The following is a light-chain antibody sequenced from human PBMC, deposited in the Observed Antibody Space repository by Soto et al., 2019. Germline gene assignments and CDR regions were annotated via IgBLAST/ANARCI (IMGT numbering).Light chain of an antibody. CDR2: RNN. CDR1: SSNIGSNY. CDR3: AAWDDSHYV. Sequence: QSVLTQPPSASGTPGQRVTISCSGSSSNIGSNYVYWYQQLPGTAPKLLIYRNNQRPSGAPDRFSGSKSGTSASLAISGLRSEDAADYYCAAWDDSHYVFGTGTKVTVL. J-gene: IGLJ1*01. V-gene: IGLV1-47*01.